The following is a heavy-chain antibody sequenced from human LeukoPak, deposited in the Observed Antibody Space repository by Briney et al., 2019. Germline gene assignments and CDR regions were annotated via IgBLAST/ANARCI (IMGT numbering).Heavy chain of an antibody. CDR2: IIPILGIA. J-gene: IGHJ4*02. CDR1: GGTFSSYA. CDR3: AGATRGIGYYDSSGLDY. D-gene: IGHD3-22*01. Sequence: ASVKVSCKASGGTFSSYAISWVRQAPGQGLEWMGRIIPILGIANYAQKFQGRVTITADKSTSTAYMELSSLRSEDTAVYYCAGATRGIGYYDSSGLDYWGQGTLVTVSS. V-gene: IGHV1-69*04.